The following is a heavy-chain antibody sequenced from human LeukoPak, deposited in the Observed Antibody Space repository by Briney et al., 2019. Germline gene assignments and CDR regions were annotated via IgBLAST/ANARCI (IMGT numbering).Heavy chain of an antibody. CDR1: GYTFTSYY. D-gene: IGHD3-10*01. Sequence: ASVKVSCKASGYTFTSYYMHWVRQAPGQGLEWMGIINPNGGSTSYAQKFQGRVTMTRDTSTSTVYMELSSLRSEDTAVYYCASLGSGSSRIIDFDYWGQGTLVTVSS. CDR2: INPNGGST. J-gene: IGHJ4*02. CDR3: ASLGSGSSRIIDFDY. V-gene: IGHV1-46*01.